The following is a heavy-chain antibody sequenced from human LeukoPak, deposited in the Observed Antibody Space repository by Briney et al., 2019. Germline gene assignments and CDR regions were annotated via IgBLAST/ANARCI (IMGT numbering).Heavy chain of an antibody. V-gene: IGHV3-30*19. J-gene: IGHJ4*02. CDR1: GFTFSSYG. Sequence: GGSLRLSCAASGFTFSSYGMHWVRQAPGKGLEWVAVIWYDGNNKYYADSVKGRFTISRDNSKSTLYLQMNSLRAEDTAVYYCARGKDDYGDYLDYWGQGTLVTVSS. CDR3: ARGKDDYGDYLDY. D-gene: IGHD4/OR15-4a*01. CDR2: IWYDGNNK.